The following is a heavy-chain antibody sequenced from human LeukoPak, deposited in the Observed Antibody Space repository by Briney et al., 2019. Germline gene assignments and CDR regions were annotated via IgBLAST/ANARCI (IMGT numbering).Heavy chain of an antibody. Sequence: SETLSLTCTVSGGSISSYYWSWIRQPAGKGLQWIGRIYTSGGTNYTPSPKSRVTMSVDTSKNQFSLKLSSVTAADTAVYYCARIRYCSSTSCYAGVHWFDPWGQGTLVTVPS. CDR2: IYTSGGT. CDR3: ARIRYCSSTSCYAGVHWFDP. CDR1: GGSISSYY. V-gene: IGHV4-4*07. D-gene: IGHD2-2*01. J-gene: IGHJ5*02.